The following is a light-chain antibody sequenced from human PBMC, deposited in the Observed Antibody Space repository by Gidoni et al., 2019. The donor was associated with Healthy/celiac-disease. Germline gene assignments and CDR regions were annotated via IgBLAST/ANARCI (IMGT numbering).Light chain of an antibody. CDR2: KDS. V-gene: IGLV3-25*03. J-gene: IGLJ1*01. Sequence: SYELTQPPSVSVSPGQTARITCSGDALPKQYAYVYQQKPGQAPVLVIYKDSERPSGIPERFSGSSSGTTVTLTISGVQAEDEADYYCQSADSSGTYVFGTGTKVTVL. CDR3: QSADSSGTYV. CDR1: ALPKQY.